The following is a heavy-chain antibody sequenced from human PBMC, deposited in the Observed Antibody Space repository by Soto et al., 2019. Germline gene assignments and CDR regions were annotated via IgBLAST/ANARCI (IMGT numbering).Heavy chain of an antibody. J-gene: IGHJ2*01. CDR3: ARGRSLYWYFDL. CDR1: GYTFTNYA. Sequence: ASVKVSCKASGYTFTNYAMSWVRQAPGQRFEWMGWINADNGNTEYSQKFQGRVTFTRDTSASTAYMELSSLRSEDTAVYYCARGRSLYWYFDLWGRGTLVTVSS. CDR2: INADNGNT. V-gene: IGHV1-3*01. D-gene: IGHD1-26*01.